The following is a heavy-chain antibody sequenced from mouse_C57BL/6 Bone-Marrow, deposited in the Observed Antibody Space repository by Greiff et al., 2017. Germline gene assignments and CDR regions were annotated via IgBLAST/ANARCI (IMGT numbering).Heavy chain of an antibody. CDR1: GYTFTSYW. CDR3: ARSVYYFGYFDV. D-gene: IGHD1-1*01. CDR2: IYPGSGST. V-gene: IGHV1-55*01. Sequence: QVQLQQPGAELVKPGASVKMSCKASGYTFTSYWITWVKQRPGQGLAWIGGIYPGSGSTNYNEKFQSKATLTVDTSSSTAYMQLSSLTSEDSAVYYCARSVYYFGYFDVWGTGTTVTVSS. J-gene: IGHJ1*03.